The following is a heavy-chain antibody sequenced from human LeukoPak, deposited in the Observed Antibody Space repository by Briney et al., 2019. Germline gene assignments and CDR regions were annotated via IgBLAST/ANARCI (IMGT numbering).Heavy chain of an antibody. D-gene: IGHD1-26*01. J-gene: IGHJ4*02. CDR2: FDPEDGET. CDR1: RYTLTELS. V-gene: IGHV1-24*01. CDR3: ATGIVGVYYFDY. Sequence: ASVKVSCKVSRYTLTELSMHWVRQAPGKGLEWMGGFDPEDGETIYAQKFQGRVTMTEDTSTDTAYMELSSLRSEDTAVYYCATGIVGVYYFDYWGQGTLVTVSS.